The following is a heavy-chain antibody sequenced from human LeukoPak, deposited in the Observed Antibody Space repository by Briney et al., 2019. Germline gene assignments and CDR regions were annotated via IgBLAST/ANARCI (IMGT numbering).Heavy chain of an antibody. CDR3: AKDNRRHYTSGPNPDSLH. CDR1: GFIFNNYA. J-gene: IGHJ4*02. Sequence: LAGVSLRLSCAGSGFIFNNYAMHWVRQPPGKGLEWVSGISWNSGSIDYADSVKGRFTISRDNAKNSLYLQMNSLRVEDTAFYYCAKDNRRHYTSGPNPDSLHWGQGALVTVSS. V-gene: IGHV3-9*01. D-gene: IGHD6-19*01. CDR2: ISWNSGSI.